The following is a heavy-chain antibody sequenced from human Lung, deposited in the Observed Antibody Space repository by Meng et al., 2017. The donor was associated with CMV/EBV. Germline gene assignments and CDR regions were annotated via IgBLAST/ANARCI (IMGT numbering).Heavy chain of an antibody. Sequence: PAVSLKISCAASGFTFNTYWMTWVRQAPGKGLEWVATLNQDGSQKYYVDSVKGRFTVSKDNAKNSLSLQMSSLRVEDTAVYYCATDTGSHWGQGXLVTVSS. D-gene: IGHD3-10*01. CDR3: ATDTGSH. J-gene: IGHJ4*02. CDR1: GFTFNTYW. CDR2: LNQDGSQK. V-gene: IGHV3-7*01.